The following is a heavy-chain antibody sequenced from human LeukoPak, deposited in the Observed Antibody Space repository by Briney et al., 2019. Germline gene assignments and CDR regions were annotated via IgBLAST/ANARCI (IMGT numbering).Heavy chain of an antibody. CDR3: ARGEWELLLDY. CDR1: GYTFTSYD. CDR2: MNPNSGNT. V-gene: IGHV1-8*03. D-gene: IGHD1-26*01. Sequence: ASVKVSCKASGYTFTSYDINWVRQATGQGLEWMGWMNPNSGNTGYAQKFQGRVTITRNTSISTAYMELSSLRSEDTAVYCCARGEWELLLDYWGQGTLVTVSS. J-gene: IGHJ4*02.